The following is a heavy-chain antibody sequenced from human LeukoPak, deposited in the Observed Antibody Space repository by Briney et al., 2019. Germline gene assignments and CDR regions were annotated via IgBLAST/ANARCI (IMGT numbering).Heavy chain of an antibody. CDR2: IIPIFGTA. V-gene: IGHV1-69*01. D-gene: IGHD3-22*01. J-gene: IGHJ4*02. Sequence: SVKVSCKASGGTFSSYAISWVRQAPGQGLEWMGGIIPIFGTANYAQKFQGRVTITADESTSTAYMELSSLRSKDTAVYYCARRKYYYDSSGDLDYWGQGTLVTVSS. CDR3: ARRKYYYDSSGDLDY. CDR1: GGTFSSYA.